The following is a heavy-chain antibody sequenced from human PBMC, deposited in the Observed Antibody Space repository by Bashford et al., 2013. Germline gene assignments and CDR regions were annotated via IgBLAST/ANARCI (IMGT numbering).Heavy chain of an antibody. V-gene: IGHV4-59*08. CDR1: GSSISSNF. J-gene: IGHJ5*02. Sequence: SETLSLTCIVSGSSISSNFWTWIRQPPGEGLEWIGYISDSGVTTYNPSLKSRVSISADTSKNQFSLNLSSVTAADTALYYCAAYYYGNRRGFDPVGPGNPGH. D-gene: IGHD3-10*01. CDR3: AAYYYGNRRGFDP. CDR2: ISDSGVT.